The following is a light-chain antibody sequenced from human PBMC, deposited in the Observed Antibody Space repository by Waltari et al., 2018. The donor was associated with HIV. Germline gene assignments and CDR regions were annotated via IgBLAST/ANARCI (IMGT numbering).Light chain of an antibody. Sequence: QSALTQPASVSGSPGQSITISCTAASSDVADYQYVSWYQQHPGKAPKLIIYAVTKRPSGVSNRFSGSTSANTASLTISGLQAEDGADYYCASYTNTGTVIFGGGTKVTVL. CDR2: AVT. CDR3: ASYTNTGTVI. CDR1: SSDVADYQY. J-gene: IGLJ2*01. V-gene: IGLV2-14*03.